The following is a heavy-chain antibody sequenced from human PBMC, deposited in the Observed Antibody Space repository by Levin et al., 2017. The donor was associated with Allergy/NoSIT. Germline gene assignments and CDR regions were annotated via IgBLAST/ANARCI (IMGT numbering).Heavy chain of an antibody. CDR2: IWYNGINK. CDR1: GFTVNDYG. CDR3: ARISGGTDYLLDY. Sequence: PGGSLRLSCAASGFTVNDYGFHWVRQAPGKGLEWVAVIWYNGINKYYADSVRGRFTASRDNFESTLYLQMDSLRAEDTAVYYCARISGGTDYLLDYWGQGTLVTVSS. V-gene: IGHV3-33*01. J-gene: IGHJ4*02. D-gene: IGHD1-26*01.